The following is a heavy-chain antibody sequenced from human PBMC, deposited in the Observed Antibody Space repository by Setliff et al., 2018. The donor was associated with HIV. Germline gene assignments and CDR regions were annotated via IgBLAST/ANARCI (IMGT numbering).Heavy chain of an antibody. CDR2: IYYSGST. D-gene: IGHD1-7*01. CDR1: GGSISSGGYY. J-gene: IGHJ6*03. V-gene: IGHV4-31*03. Sequence: SETLSLTCTVSGGSISSGGYYRSWIRQHPGKGLEWIGYIYYSGSTYYNPSLKSRVSISVDTSRNHFSLKPSSVTAADTAVYYCAREKGQKNWNYGPYFNYMDVWGKGTTVTVSS. CDR3: AREKGQKNWNYGPYFNYMDV.